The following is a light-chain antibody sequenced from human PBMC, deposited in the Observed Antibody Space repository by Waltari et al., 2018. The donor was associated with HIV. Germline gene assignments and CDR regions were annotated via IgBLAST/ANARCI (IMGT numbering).Light chain of an antibody. V-gene: IGKV1-9*01. J-gene: IGKJ3*01. CDR2: AAS. CDR1: QGISSY. Sequence: DIQLTQSPSFLSASVGDRVTITCRASQGISSYLAWYQQKPGKAPKLLIYAASTLQSGVPSRFSGSGSGTEFTLTISSLQPEDFAIYYCQHLDSYPLTFGPGTKVDVK. CDR3: QHLDSYPLT.